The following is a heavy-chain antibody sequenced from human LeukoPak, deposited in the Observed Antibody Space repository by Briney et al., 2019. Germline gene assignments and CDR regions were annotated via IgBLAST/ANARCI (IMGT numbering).Heavy chain of an antibody. V-gene: IGHV3-33*01. Sequence: GGSLRLSCAASGFTFSSYGMHWVRQAPGKGLEWVAVIWYDGSNKYYADSVKGRFTISRDNSKNSLHLQMNSRRAEDTAVYYCAREAVRGVTPHFDYWGQGTLVTVSS. D-gene: IGHD3-10*01. J-gene: IGHJ4*02. CDR3: AREAVRGVTPHFDY. CDR1: GFTFSSYG. CDR2: IWYDGSNK.